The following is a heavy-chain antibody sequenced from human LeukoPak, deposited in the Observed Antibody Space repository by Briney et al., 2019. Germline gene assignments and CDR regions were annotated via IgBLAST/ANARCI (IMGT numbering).Heavy chain of an antibody. V-gene: IGHV4-30-4*01. J-gene: IGHJ5*02. CDR3: ARDLTGLNWSDP. CDR2: IYYSGST. Sequence: SETLSLTCTVSGGSISSGDYCWSWIRQPPGKGLEWIGYIYYSGSTYYNPSLKSRVTISVDTSKNQFSLKLSSVTAADTAVYYCARDLTGLNWSDPWGQGTLVTVSS. D-gene: IGHD3-9*01. CDR1: GGSISSGDYC.